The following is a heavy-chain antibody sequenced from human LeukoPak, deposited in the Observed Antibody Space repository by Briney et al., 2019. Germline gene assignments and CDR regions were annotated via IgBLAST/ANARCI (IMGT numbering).Heavy chain of an antibody. CDR2: IYTSGST. V-gene: IGHV4-61*02. CDR1: GGSISSGSYY. J-gene: IGHJ3*02. CDR3: ASGNQLLWLDAFDI. Sequence: SETLSLTCTVSGGSISSGSYYWSWIRQPAGKGLEWIGRIYTSGSTNYNPSLKSRVTISVDTSKNQFSLKLSSVTAADTAVYYCASGNQLLWLDAFDIWGQGTMVTVSS. D-gene: IGHD2-2*01.